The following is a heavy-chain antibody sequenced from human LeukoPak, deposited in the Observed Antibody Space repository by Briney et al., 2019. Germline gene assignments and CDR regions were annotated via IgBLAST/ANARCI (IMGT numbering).Heavy chain of an antibody. CDR3: ARVDCSSTSCYGDAFDI. Sequence: SETLSLTCTVSGGSISSYYWSWFRQPAGKGLELIGRIYTSGSTNYNPSLKSRVTMSVDTSKNQFSLKLSSVTAADKAVYYCARVDCSSTSCYGDAFDIWGQGTMVTVSS. J-gene: IGHJ3*02. CDR1: GGSISSYY. D-gene: IGHD2-2*01. V-gene: IGHV4-4*07. CDR2: IYTSGST.